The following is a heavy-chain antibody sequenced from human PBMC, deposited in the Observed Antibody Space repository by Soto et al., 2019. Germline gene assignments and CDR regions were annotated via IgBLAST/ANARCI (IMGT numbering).Heavy chain of an antibody. D-gene: IGHD2-2*01. J-gene: IGHJ4*02. CDR1: GGSISSGGYY. Sequence: SETLSLTCTVSGGSISSGGYYWSWIRQHPGKGLEWIGYIYYSGTTYYNPSLKSRVTLSVDTSKNQFSLKLSSVTAADTAVYYCARKSRVPATVRFDYWGQGTLVTVSS. CDR2: IYYSGTT. V-gene: IGHV4-31*03. CDR3: ARKSRVPATVRFDY.